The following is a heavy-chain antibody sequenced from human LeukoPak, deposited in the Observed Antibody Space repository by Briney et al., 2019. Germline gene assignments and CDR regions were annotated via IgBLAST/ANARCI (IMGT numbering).Heavy chain of an antibody. V-gene: IGHV1-46*01. Sequence: ASVKLSCKASGYSFTGSYMHWVRQAPGQGLECMGIINPSGGTTNYAQKFQGRVTMTRDTSTSTVYMDLSSLRSEDTAVYYCARRASYAFFTWGQGTLVTVSS. D-gene: IGHD5-18*01. J-gene: IGHJ5*02. CDR3: ARRASYAFFT. CDR1: GYSFTGSY. CDR2: INPSGGTT.